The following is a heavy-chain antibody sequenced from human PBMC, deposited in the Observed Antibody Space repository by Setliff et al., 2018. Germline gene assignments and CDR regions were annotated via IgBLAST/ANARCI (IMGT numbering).Heavy chain of an antibody. J-gene: IGHJ6*03. CDR2: NSV. D-gene: IGHD3-22*01. CDR1: GYSFTNYG. V-gene: IGHV1-18*01. CDR3: VREGVDSRSSRDYRYYMDV. Sequence: GASVKVSCKTSGYSFTNYGINWVRQAPGQGLEWMGWNSVYAREFQGRVTMTIDTPTSTAFMQLSSLISEDTAVYYCVREGVDSRSSRDYRYYMDVWGKGTTVTVSS.